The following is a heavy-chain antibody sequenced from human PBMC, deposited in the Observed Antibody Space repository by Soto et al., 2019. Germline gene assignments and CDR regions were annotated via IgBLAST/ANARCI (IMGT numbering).Heavy chain of an antibody. CDR3: ARDLTSSGRSTYLGY. Sequence: EVQLLDSGGVLVRPGGSLRLSCAASGFTFSSYALSWVRQAPGKGLEWVSGISGDGATTYYTDSVKGRFTISRDSSTNTLYLQMNSLRAEDSAVYYCARDLTSSGRSTYLGYWGQGTLVTVSS. D-gene: IGHD6-19*01. J-gene: IGHJ4*02. CDR2: ISGDGATT. V-gene: IGHV3-23*01. CDR1: GFTFSSYA.